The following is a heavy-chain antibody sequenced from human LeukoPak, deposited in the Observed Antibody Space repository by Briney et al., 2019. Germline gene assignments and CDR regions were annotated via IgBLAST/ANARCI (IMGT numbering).Heavy chain of an antibody. J-gene: IGHJ4*02. CDR1: GGSISSGGYS. D-gene: IGHD3-10*01. CDR3: ARVRYYGSGGFVDY. V-gene: IGHV4-30-2*01. Sequence: SETLSLTCAVSGGSISSGGYSWSWIRQPPGKGLEWIGYIYHSGSTYYNPSLKSRVTISVDRSKNQFSLKLSSVTAADTAVYYCARVRYYGSGGFVDYWGQGTLVTVSS. CDR2: IYHSGST.